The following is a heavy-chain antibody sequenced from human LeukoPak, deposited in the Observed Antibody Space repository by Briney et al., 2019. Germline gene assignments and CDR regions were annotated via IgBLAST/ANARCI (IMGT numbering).Heavy chain of an antibody. CDR3: ANNLEQWLVLGSFDY. CDR2: ISGSGGST. Sequence: GGSLRLSCAASGFTFSSYAMSWVRQAPGKGLEWVSAISGSGGSTYYADSVKGRFTISRDNSKNTLYLQMNSLRAEDTAVYYCANNLEQWLVLGSFDYWGQGTLVTVSS. V-gene: IGHV3-23*01. J-gene: IGHJ4*02. CDR1: GFTFSSYA. D-gene: IGHD6-19*01.